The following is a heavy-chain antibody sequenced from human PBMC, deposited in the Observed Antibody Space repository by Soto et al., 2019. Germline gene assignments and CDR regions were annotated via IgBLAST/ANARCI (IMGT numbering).Heavy chain of an antibody. Sequence: QVQLVQSGAEVKKPGSSVKVSCRASGGTFGAYTFTWVRQAPGQGLEWMGRFVPILDITNSAQNIQGRVTFTADKSASTVYMELSNLRSEDTAVYYCATTMEDSNYFYYMDVWGTGTTVTVSS. CDR2: FVPILDIT. D-gene: IGHD1-1*01. J-gene: IGHJ6*03. CDR3: ATTMEDSNYFYYMDV. CDR1: GGTFGAYT. V-gene: IGHV1-69*02.